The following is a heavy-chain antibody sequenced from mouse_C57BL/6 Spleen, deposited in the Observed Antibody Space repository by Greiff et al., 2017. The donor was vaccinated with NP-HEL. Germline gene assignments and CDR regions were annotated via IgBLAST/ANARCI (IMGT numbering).Heavy chain of an antibody. J-gene: IGHJ3*01. CDR3: ARSLYYYGSSYTFFAY. D-gene: IGHD1-1*01. CDR1: GYTFTSYW. V-gene: IGHV1-69*01. Sequence: QVQLQQPGAELVMPGASVKLSCKASGYTFTSYWMHWVKQRPGQGLEWIGEIDPSDSYTNYNQKFKGKSTLTVDKSSSTAYMQLSSLTSEDSAVYYCARSLYYYGSSYTFFAYWGQGTLVTVSA. CDR2: IDPSDSYT.